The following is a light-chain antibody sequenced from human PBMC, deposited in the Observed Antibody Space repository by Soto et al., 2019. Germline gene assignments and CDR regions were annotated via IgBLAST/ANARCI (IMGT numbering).Light chain of an antibody. Sequence: EIVLTQSPGTLYLSPGERATLSCRASQSVSSGYLAWYQQKPGQAPRLLLFGASNRTTGIPDRFNGSGSGTDFTLTISRLEPEDFAVYSCQQYGSSPYTFGQGTKLEI. J-gene: IGKJ2*01. CDR3: QQYGSSPYT. V-gene: IGKV3-20*01. CDR1: QSVSSGY. CDR2: GAS.